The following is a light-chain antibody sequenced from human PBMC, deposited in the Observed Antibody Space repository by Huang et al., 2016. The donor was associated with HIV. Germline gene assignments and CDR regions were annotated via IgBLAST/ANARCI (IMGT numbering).Light chain of an antibody. Sequence: EIVMTQSPATLSVSPGESATLSCRASQSVSSNLAWYQQKPGQAPRLLNYGASTRATDIPGRFSGSGSGTEFTLTISSLQSEDFALYYCQQFNNWPRTFGQGTKVEIK. CDR1: QSVSSN. CDR2: GAS. V-gene: IGKV3-15*01. J-gene: IGKJ1*01. CDR3: QQFNNWPRT.